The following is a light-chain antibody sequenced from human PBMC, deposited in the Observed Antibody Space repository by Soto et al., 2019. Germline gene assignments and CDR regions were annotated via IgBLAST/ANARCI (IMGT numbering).Light chain of an antibody. V-gene: IGKV1-5*03. J-gene: IGKJ1*01. CDR1: QSVQSW. CDR2: KAS. Sequence: DIPMTQSPSTLSASVGDRVTITCRVSQSVQSWLAWYQQKPGKAPKLLIYKASSLESGVPSRFSGSGAGTEFSLTISSLQPDDFATYDCRQYEFYWTFGQGTKVEI. CDR3: RQYEFYWT.